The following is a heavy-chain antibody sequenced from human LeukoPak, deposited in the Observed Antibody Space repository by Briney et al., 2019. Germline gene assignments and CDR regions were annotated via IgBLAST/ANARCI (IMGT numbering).Heavy chain of an antibody. V-gene: IGHV5-51*01. Sequence: GESLKISCKGSGYSFTSYWIGWVRQMPGKGLEWMGIIYPGDSDTRYSPSFQGQVTISADKSISTAYLQWSSLKASDTAMCYCARSTGELRNGYYYYYGMDVWGQGTTVTVSS. J-gene: IGHJ6*02. CDR2: IYPGDSDT. D-gene: IGHD1-26*01. CDR3: ARSTGELRNGYYYYYGMDV. CDR1: GYSFTSYW.